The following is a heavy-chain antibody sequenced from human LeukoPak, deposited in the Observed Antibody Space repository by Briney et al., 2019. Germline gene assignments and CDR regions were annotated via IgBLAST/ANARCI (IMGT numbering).Heavy chain of an antibody. CDR1: GGSISGYY. J-gene: IGHJ6*03. CDR3: ARGMDYYMDV. CDR2: VFYSGST. Sequence: PSETLSLTCSVSGGSISGYYWSWIRQPPGKGLEWIGCVFYSGSTSYNPSLKSRVTISVDTSKNQFSLKLSSVTTADTAVYYCARGMDYYMDVWGKGTTVTVSS. V-gene: IGHV4-59*01. D-gene: IGHD5-24*01.